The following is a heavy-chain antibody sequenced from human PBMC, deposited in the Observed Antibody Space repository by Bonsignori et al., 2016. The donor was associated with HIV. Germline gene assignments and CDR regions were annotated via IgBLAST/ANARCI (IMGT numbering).Heavy chain of an antibody. V-gene: IGHV3-49*04. CDR3: ARTPGYYYYYYMDV. CDR2: IRSKAYGGTT. CDR1: GFTFDDFA. D-gene: IGHD2-15*01. J-gene: IGHJ6*03. Sequence: EVQLVESGGGLVQPGRPLRLSCTSSGFTFDDFALSWVRQAPGKGLERLGFIRSKAYGGTTEYAASVEGSLTISRDDSKNIAYLQIHSLKTEDTAVYYCARTPGYYYYYYMDVWG.